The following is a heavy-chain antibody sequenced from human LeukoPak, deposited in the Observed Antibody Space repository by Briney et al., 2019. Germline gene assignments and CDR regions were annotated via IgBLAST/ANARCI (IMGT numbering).Heavy chain of an antibody. CDR3: AKDTHLYLQFWIDS. CDR2: IRYDGSNK. Sequence: GGSLRLSCAASGFTFSSYGMHWVRQAPGKGLEWVALIRYDGSNKYYADSVKGRFTISRDDSKNTLYLQMDSLRGEDTAVYYCAKDTHLYLQFWIDSWGQGTQVTVSS. V-gene: IGHV3-30*02. D-gene: IGHD5-24*01. CDR1: GFTFSSYG. J-gene: IGHJ5*01.